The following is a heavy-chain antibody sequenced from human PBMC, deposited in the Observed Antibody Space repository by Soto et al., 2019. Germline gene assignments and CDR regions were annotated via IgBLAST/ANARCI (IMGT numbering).Heavy chain of an antibody. J-gene: IGHJ4*02. D-gene: IGHD3-10*01. CDR1: GFTFSGAW. CDR2: IKNKNDGETT. V-gene: IGHV3-15*01. CDR3: VHYGSGSYSTDY. Sequence: GGSLRLSCAASGFTFSGAWMTWVRQALGKGLEWVGRIKNKNDGETTDYAAAVKGRFTISRDDSKNSLYLQMNSLKTEDTAVYYCVHYGSGSYSTDYWGPGALVTVSS.